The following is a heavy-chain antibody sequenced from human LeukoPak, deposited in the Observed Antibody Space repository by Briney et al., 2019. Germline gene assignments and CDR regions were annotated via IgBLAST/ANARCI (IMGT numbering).Heavy chain of an antibody. V-gene: IGHV3-48*01. CDR1: GFTFNSYT. CDR2: ISRTGTTI. J-gene: IGHJ4*02. CDR3: ARDLGSGDHGLLV. D-gene: IGHD2-21*02. Sequence: GGSLRLSCAASGFTFNSYTMDCVRQAPEKGLEWISYISRTGTTIYYADSVKGRFTISRDNAKNSLYLQMNSLRSKDTGLYFCARDLGSGDHGLLVWGQGTLLTVSS.